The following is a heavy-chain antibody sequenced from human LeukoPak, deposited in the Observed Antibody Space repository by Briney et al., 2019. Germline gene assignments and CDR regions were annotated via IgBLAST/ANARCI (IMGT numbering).Heavy chain of an antibody. CDR1: GYTFTSYG. V-gene: IGHV1-18*01. D-gene: IGHD6-19*01. CDR3: ARDLKRGYSSGRYSWGTGSSNDY. CDR2: ISGYNGNT. Sequence: GASVKVSCKASGYTFTSYGFSWVRQAPGQGLEWMGWISGYNGNTNYAQQKLQGRVTMTTDTSTSTAYMELRSLRSDDTAVYYCARDLKRGYSSGRYSWGTGSSNDYWGQGTLVTVSS. J-gene: IGHJ4*02.